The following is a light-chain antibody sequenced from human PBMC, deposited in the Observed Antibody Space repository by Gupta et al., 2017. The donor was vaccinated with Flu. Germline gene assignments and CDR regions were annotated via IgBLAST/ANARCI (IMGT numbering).Light chain of an antibody. V-gene: IGLV2-8*01. Sequence: QCALTQPPSASGSTGQSVTIPCTGTSSDVGGYNYVSWYQQHPGKAPKLMIYEVSKRPSGVPDRFSGSKSGNTASLTVSGLQAEDEADYYCSSYAGSNNLGVFGGGTKLTVL. CDR3: SSYAGSNNLGV. J-gene: IGLJ2*01. CDR2: EVS. CDR1: SSDVGGYNY.